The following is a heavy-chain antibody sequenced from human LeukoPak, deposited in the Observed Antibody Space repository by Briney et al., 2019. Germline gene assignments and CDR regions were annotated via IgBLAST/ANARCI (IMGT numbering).Heavy chain of an antibody. D-gene: IGHD3-10*01. V-gene: IGHV4-39*01. CDR1: GDSISSSSYY. J-gene: IGHJ6*03. Sequence: SETLSLTCTVSGDSISSSSYYWGWIRQPPGKGLEWIGTIYYSGSTYYNPSLKNRVTISIDTSKNQFSLKLGSVTAADTAVYYCARVYYGSGSYYSLYYYYYMDVWGKGTTVTVSS. CDR3: ARVYYGSGSYYSLYYYYYMDV. CDR2: IYYSGST.